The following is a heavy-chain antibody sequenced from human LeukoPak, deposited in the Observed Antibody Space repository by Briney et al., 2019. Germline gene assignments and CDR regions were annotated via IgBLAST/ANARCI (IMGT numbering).Heavy chain of an antibody. D-gene: IGHD3-3*01. CDR3: ARDRAWNYFDY. Sequence: PGGSLRLSCAPSGFTFSRHGMHWVRQAPGKGLEWVAIISIDGSRKYYAHSVEGRFTISRDNSKNTLYLQMDSLRAEDTAVYYCARDRAWNYFDYWGQGTLVTVSS. CDR2: ISIDGSRK. CDR1: GFTFSRHG. V-gene: IGHV3-30*03. J-gene: IGHJ4*02.